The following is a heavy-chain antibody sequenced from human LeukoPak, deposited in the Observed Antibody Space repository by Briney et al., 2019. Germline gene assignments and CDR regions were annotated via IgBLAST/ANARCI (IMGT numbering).Heavy chain of an antibody. J-gene: IGHJ4*02. CDR1: GFTFSDYY. D-gene: IGHD3-9*01. CDR2: ISSSGSTI. CDR3: AKEGNYDILTGYYSDY. V-gene: IGHV3-11*04. Sequence: PGGSLRLSCAASGFTFSDYYMNWIRQAPGKGLEWVSYISSSGSTIYYADSVKGRFTISRDNAKNSLYLQMNGLRAEDTAVYYCAKEGNYDILTGYYSDYWGQGTLVTVSS.